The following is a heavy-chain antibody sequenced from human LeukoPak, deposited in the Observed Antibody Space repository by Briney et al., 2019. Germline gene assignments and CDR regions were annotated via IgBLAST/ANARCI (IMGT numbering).Heavy chain of an antibody. CDR3: AKSFRSTSLDY. V-gene: IGHV3-23*01. CDR1: GFTFSSYS. D-gene: IGHD2-2*01. CDR2: ISGSGDST. Sequence: GGSLRLSCAASGFTFSSYSMSWVRQAPGKGLEWVSAISGSGDSTYYADSVKGRFTISRDNSRNTLYLQMNSLRAGDTAVYYCAKSFRSTSLDYWGQGTLVTVSS. J-gene: IGHJ4*02.